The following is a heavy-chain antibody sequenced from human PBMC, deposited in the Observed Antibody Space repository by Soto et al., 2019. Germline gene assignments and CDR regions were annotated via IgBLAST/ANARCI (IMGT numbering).Heavy chain of an antibody. J-gene: IGHJ4*02. Sequence: VQLQESGPGLVKPSETLSLTCTVSGGSISSYYWGWIRQPPGKGLEWIGNIYYSGSTNYNPSLKGRLTISVATSMNQCSLKLTSVTGAETAVYSSARVYAYDFDYWGQGTLVTVSS. CDR2: IYYSGST. V-gene: IGHV4-59*01. CDR1: GGSISSYY. CDR3: ARVYAYDFDY. D-gene: IGHD2-8*01.